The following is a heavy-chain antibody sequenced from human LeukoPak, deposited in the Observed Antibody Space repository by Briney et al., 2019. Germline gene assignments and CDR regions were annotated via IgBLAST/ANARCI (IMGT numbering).Heavy chain of an antibody. J-gene: IGHJ1*01. V-gene: IGHV1-2*02. D-gene: IGHD2-2*01. CDR3: ARDPRYCSSTSCYLAEYFQH. CDR1: GYTFTGYY. CDR2: TNPNSGGT. Sequence: ASVKVSRKASGYTFTGYYMHWVRQAPGQGLEWMGWTNPNSGGTNYAQKFQGRVTMTRDTSISTAYMELSRLRSDDTAVYYCARDPRYCSSTSCYLAEYFQHWGQGTLVTVSS.